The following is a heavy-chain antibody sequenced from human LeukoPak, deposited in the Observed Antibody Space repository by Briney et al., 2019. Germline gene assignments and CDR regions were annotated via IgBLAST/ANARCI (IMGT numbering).Heavy chain of an antibody. D-gene: IGHD3-3*01. CDR1: GDSINNNNYY. V-gene: IGHV4-39*01. J-gene: IGHJ3*01. CDR3: ARITDRTIFGEIMHGFDV. Sequence: SETLSLTCTVSGDSINNNNYYWGWIRQPPGEGLEWIGNIYYNGRTYHSPSLKSRGTISVDTSNNQFSLKLNSVTAADTAVYYCARITDRTIFGEIMHGFDVWGQGTPVTVSS. CDR2: IYYNGRT.